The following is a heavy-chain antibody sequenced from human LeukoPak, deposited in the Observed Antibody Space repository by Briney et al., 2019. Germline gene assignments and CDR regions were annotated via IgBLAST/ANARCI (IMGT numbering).Heavy chain of an antibody. Sequence: SVKVSCKASGGTFSSYAISWVRQAPGQGLEWMGGIIPIFGTANYAQKFQGRVTITADESTSTAYMELSSLRSEDTAVYYCARDRGLDYYDSSGYYFNYWGQGTLVTVSS. V-gene: IGHV1-69*13. J-gene: IGHJ4*02. D-gene: IGHD3-22*01. CDR3: ARDRGLDYYDSSGYYFNY. CDR1: GGTFSSYA. CDR2: IIPIFGTA.